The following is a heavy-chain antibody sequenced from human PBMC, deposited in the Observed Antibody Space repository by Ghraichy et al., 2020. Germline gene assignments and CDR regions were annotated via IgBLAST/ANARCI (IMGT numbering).Heavy chain of an antibody. J-gene: IGHJ5*02. CDR1: GFSLSTSGVG. CDR2: IYWDDHK. Sequence: SGPTLVKPTQTLTLTCTFSGFSLSTSGVGVGWIRQPPGKALEWLALIYWDDHKRYSPSLKSRLTITKDTSKNQVVLTMINMDPVDTAIYYCAHRTTIADLRLRDRTWFDPWGQGTLVTVSS. V-gene: IGHV2-5*02. D-gene: IGHD4-17*01. CDR3: AHRTTIADLRLRDRTWFDP.